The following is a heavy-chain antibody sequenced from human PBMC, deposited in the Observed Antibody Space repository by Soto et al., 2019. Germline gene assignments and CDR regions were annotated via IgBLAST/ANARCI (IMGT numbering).Heavy chain of an antibody. CDR3: ERDRTKNYYYYYGMDV. CDR2: ISYDGSNK. J-gene: IGHJ6*02. D-gene: IGHD2-2*01. V-gene: IGHV3-30-3*01. Sequence: QVQLVESGGGVVQPGRSLRLSCAASGFTFSSYAMHWVRQAPGKGLEWVAVISYDGSNKYYADSVKGRFTISRDNSKNTLYLQMNSLRAEDTAVYYCERDRTKNYYYYYGMDVWGQGTTVTVSS. CDR1: GFTFSSYA.